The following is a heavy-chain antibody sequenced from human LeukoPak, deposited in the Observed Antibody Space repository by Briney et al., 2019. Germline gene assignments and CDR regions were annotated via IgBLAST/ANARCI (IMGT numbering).Heavy chain of an antibody. D-gene: IGHD3-22*01. V-gene: IGHV1-24*01. CDR3: ATFQAYANSGHLRPYFDY. CDR1: GYSLTELA. J-gene: IGHJ4*02. Sequence: ASVKLSCKISGYSLTELAIHWVRMAPGKGLEWMGGSDPEDVKTSFAEKFQGRVTFTEDTSTDTAFMELSRLRSDDTAVYYCATFQAYANSGHLRPYFDYWGQGTLVTVSS. CDR2: SDPEDVKT.